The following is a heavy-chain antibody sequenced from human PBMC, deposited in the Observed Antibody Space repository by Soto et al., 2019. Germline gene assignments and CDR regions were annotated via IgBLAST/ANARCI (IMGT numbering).Heavy chain of an antibody. V-gene: IGHV1-46*01. CDR3: TRAYGAETFDF. Sequence: ASVKVSCKASGYTFTSYYMHWVRQAPGQGLEWMGIINPSGGSTSYAQKFQGRVTMTRDTSTSTAYMELSSLRSDDTATYYCTRAYGAETFDFWGQGTRVTVSS. J-gene: IGHJ5*01. D-gene: IGHD3-10*01. CDR1: GYTFTSYY. CDR2: INPSGGST.